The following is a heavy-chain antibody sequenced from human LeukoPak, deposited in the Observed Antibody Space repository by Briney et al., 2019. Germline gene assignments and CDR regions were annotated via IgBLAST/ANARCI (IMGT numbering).Heavy chain of an antibody. CDR3: ARAGGVDYGDYYYYGMDV. V-gene: IGHV3-9*01. CDR1: GFTFDDYA. Sequence: GGSLRLSCAASGFTFDDYAMHWVRQAPGKGLEWVSGISWNSGSIGYADSVKGRFTISRDNAKNSLYLQMNSLRAEDTAVYYCARAGGVDYGDYYYYGMDVWGQGTTVTVSS. D-gene: IGHD4-17*01. CDR2: ISWNSGSI. J-gene: IGHJ6*02.